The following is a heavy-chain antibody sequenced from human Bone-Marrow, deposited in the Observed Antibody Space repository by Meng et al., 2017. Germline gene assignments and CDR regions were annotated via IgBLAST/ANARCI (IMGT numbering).Heavy chain of an antibody. J-gene: IGHJ4*02. CDR3: ARQLGHFDF. V-gene: IGHV4-30-2*01. CDR2: IQHSGTT. CDR1: GDSISSGDYS. D-gene: IGHD6-13*01. Sequence: QLQLQESGSGLAKASQTLSLTCVVSGDSISSGDYSWTWIRQPPGEGLEWIGYIQHSGTTYYNPPLKSRVDISVDKSKNQFSLQLNSVTPEDTAVYYCARQLGHFDFWGQGTLVTVSS.